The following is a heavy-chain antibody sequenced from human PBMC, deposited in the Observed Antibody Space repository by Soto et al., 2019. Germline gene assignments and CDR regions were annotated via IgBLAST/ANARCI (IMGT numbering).Heavy chain of an antibody. CDR2: VNPNSGGA. CDR3: ARANSGDDDEFDY. J-gene: IGHJ4*02. Sequence: ASVKVSCKASGYTFTGFYIHWVRQAPGQGLEWMGWVNPNSGGAPYAQKFQGRVTMTRDTSVTSAYMEVTRLRSDDTAVYYCARANSGDDDEFDYWGQGTPVTVSS. CDR1: GYTFTGFY. V-gene: IGHV1-2*02. D-gene: IGHD5-12*01.